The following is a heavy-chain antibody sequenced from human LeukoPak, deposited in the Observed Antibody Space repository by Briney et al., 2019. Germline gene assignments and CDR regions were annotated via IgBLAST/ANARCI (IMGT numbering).Heavy chain of an antibody. D-gene: IGHD5-12*01. V-gene: IGHV4-59*01. J-gene: IGHJ5*02. CDR3: ARDRGYRGYDPRFNWFDP. Sequence: SETLSLTCTVSGGSISSYYWSWIRQPPGKGLEWIGYIYYSGSTNYNPSLKSRVTISVDTSNNQFSLKLSSVTAADTAVYYCARDRGYRGYDPRFNWFDPWGQGTLVTVSS. CDR2: IYYSGST. CDR1: GGSISSYY.